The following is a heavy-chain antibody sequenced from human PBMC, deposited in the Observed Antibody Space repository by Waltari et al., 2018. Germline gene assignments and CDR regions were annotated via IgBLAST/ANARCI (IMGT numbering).Heavy chain of an antibody. CDR1: GGSFSGYY. D-gene: IGHD3-3*01. CDR2: INHSGST. CDR3: ARDVTIFGVVLFDY. J-gene: IGHJ4*02. V-gene: IGHV4-34*01. Sequence: QVQLQQWGAGLLKPSETLSLTCAVYGGSFSGYYWSWIRQPPGKGLEWIGEINHSGSTNYNPSLKSRVTISVDTSKNQFSLKLSSVTAADTAVYYCARDVTIFGVVLFDYWGQGTLVTVSS.